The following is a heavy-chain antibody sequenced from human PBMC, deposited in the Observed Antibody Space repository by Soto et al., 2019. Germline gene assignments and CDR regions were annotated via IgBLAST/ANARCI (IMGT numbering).Heavy chain of an antibody. D-gene: IGHD3-16*01. V-gene: IGHV3-11*01. CDR3: ARDGVLFRAGFDS. CDR1: GFTFSNYY. Sequence: QVQLVESGGGLVKPGGSLRLSCAVSGFTFSNYYMAWIRQAPGKGLEWVSYISTSGTSTFYADSVKDRFTISRDNAENSLFLQMDSLRVEDTAVYFCARDGVLFRAGFDSWGQGNLVTVAS. CDR2: ISTSGTST. J-gene: IGHJ4*02.